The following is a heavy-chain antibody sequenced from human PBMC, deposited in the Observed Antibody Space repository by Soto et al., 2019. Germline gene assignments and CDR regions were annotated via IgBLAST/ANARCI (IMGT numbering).Heavy chain of an antibody. CDR2: IYYSGST. J-gene: IGHJ4*02. D-gene: IGHD3-10*01. CDR3: ASQPVPDYYGWGSPVGFDY. CDR1: GASIISFSYY. V-gene: IGHV4-39*02. Sequence: SETLSLTCTVSGASIISFSYYWAWIRQSPGKGLEWIGSIYYSGSTYYNPSLKSRVTMSVDTSKNHFSLKLSSMTAADTGVFYCASQPVPDYYGWGSPVGFDYWGQGTPVTVSS.